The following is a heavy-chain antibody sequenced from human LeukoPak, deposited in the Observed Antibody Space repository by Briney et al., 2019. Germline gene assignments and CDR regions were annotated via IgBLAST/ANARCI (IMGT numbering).Heavy chain of an antibody. J-gene: IGHJ1*01. CDR2: IYPGDSDT. CDR3: ARRDYSSGRTYFLH. CDR1: GYNFTIYW. D-gene: IGHD6-19*01. Sequence: GESLKISCKGSGYNFTIYWIGWVRQIPGKGLEWMEVIYPGDSDTRYSPSFQGQVTISVDKSNSTVYLQWSSLKASDTAIYYCARRDYSSGRTYFLHWGQGTLVTVSS. V-gene: IGHV5-51*01.